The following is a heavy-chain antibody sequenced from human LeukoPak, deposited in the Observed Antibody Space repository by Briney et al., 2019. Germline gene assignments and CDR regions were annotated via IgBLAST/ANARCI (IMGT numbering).Heavy chain of an antibody. J-gene: IGHJ6*03. V-gene: IGHV3-7*01. CDR3: ARGSGAAAGTKLYYYYYMDV. CDR1: GFTFSSYS. Sequence: GGSLRLSCAASGFTFSSYSMSWVRQAPGKGLEWVANIKQDGSEKYYVDSVKGRFTISRDNAKNSLYLQMNSLRAEDTAVYYCARGSGAAAGTKLYYYYYMDVWGKGTTVTVSS. CDR2: IKQDGSEK. D-gene: IGHD6-13*01.